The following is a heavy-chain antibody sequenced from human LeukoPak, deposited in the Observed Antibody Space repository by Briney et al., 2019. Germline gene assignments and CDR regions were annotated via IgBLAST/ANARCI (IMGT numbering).Heavy chain of an antibody. D-gene: IGHD6-13*01. V-gene: IGHV4-39*07. CDR2: IYYSGST. CDR3: ARDLIDERISSSWLDY. Sequence: SETLSLTCTVSGGSISSSSHYWGWIRQPPGKGLEWIGSIYYSGSTYYNPSLKSRVTISVDTSKNQFSLKLSSVTAADTAVYYCARDLIDERISSSWLDYWGQGTLVTVSS. J-gene: IGHJ4*02. CDR1: GGSISSSSHY.